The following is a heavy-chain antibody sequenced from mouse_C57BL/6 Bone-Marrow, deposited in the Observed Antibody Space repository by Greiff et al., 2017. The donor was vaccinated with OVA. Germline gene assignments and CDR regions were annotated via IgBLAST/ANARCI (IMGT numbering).Heavy chain of an antibody. Sequence: VQLQQPGAELARPGASVKLSCKASGYTFTSYGISWVKQSNGQGLEWIGEIYPRSGNTYYNEKFKGKATLAADKSSSTAYMELRGLTSEDSAVYFCARHLMDYWGQGTSVTVSS. CDR2: IYPRSGNT. CDR3: ARHLMDY. J-gene: IGHJ4*01. CDR1: GYTFTSYG. V-gene: IGHV1-81*01.